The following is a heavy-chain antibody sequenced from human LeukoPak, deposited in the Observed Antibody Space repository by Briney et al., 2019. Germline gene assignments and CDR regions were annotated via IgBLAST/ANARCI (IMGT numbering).Heavy chain of an antibody. CDR1: GFTLRSYV. Sequence: GGSLRLSCVASGFTLRSYVMNWVRQAPGKGLEWVGRIRSKTDSGTTDYAAPVKGRFIISRDDSTNTVYLQMNSLRTEDTAVYYCSTWTDLYDYWGQGTLVTVSS. V-gene: IGHV3-15*01. CDR3: STWTDLYDY. D-gene: IGHD3/OR15-3a*01. CDR2: IRSKTDSGTT. J-gene: IGHJ4*02.